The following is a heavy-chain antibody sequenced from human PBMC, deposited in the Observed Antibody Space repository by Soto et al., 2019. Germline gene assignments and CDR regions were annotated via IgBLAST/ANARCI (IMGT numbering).Heavy chain of an antibody. CDR2: INHSGST. Sequence: PSETLSLTCAVYGGSFSGYYWSWIRQPPGKGLEWIGEINHSGSTNYNPSLKSRVTISVDTSKNQLSLKLSSVTAADTAVYYCARVHVLRFLEWLMSYYGMDVWGQGTTVTVSS. CDR3: ARVHVLRFLEWLMSYYGMDV. CDR1: GGSFSGYY. J-gene: IGHJ6*02. D-gene: IGHD3-3*01. V-gene: IGHV4-34*01.